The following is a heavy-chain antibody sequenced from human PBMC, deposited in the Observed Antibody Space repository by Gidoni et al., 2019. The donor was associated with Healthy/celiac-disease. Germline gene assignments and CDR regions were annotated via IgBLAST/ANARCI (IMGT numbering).Heavy chain of an antibody. D-gene: IGHD2-8*01. J-gene: IGHJ5*02. Sequence: QVQLVQSGAEVKKPGASVKVSCKASGYTFTSYYMHWVRQAPGQGLEWMGIINPSGGSTSYAQKFQGRVTMTRDTSTSTVYMELSSLRSEDTAVYYCARGHIVLMVYAIGWFDPWGQGTLVTVSS. V-gene: IGHV1-46*01. CDR1: GYTFTSYY. CDR3: ARGHIVLMVYAIGWFDP. CDR2: INPSGGST.